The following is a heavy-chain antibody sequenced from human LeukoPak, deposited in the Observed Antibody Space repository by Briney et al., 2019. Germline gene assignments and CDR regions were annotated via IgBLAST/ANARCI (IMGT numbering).Heavy chain of an antibody. Sequence: SEPLSLTCTVSGYSITSSYYWGWIRQPPGKGLEWVGSVYYIGSPHYNPSLKSRATVSVDTSSNRFSLKLTSLTAADSALYYCAGGRDAFDIWGQGTMVSVSS. V-gene: IGHV4-38-2*02. J-gene: IGHJ3*02. CDR3: AGGRDAFDI. CDR1: GYSITSSYY. CDR2: VYYIGSP.